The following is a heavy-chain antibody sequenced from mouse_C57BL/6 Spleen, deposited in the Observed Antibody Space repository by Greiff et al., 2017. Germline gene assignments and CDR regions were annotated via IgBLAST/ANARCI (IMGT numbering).Heavy chain of an antibody. V-gene: IGHV2-9-1*01. CDR2: IWTGGGT. J-gene: IGHJ4*01. D-gene: IGHD1-1*01. CDR1: GFSLTSYA. Sequence: VQLVESGPGLVAPSQSLSITCTVSGFSLTSYAISWVRQPPGKGLEWLGVIWTGGGTNYNSAHKSRLSISKDNSKSQVFLKMNSLQTDDTARYYCARNEDYYYGSSSSYAMDYWGQGTSVTVSS. CDR3: ARNEDYYYGSSSSYAMDY.